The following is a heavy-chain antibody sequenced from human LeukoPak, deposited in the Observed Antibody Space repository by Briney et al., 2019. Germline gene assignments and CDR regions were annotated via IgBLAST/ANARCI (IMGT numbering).Heavy chain of an antibody. CDR2: IIPILGIA. D-gene: IGHD2-15*01. J-gene: IGHJ5*02. Sequence: ASVRVSCKASGGTFSSYTISWVRQAPGQGLEWMGRIIPILGIANYAQKFQGRVTITTDESTSTAYMELSSLRSEDTAVYYCARDVVARYGVWFDPWGQGTLVTVSS. CDR1: GGTFSSYT. V-gene: IGHV1-69*16. CDR3: ARDVVARYGVWFDP.